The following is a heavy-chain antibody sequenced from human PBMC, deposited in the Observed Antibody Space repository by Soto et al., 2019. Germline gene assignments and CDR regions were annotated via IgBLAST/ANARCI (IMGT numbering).Heavy chain of an antibody. CDR1: GYTFTSYA. Sequence: GASVKVSCKASGYTFTSYAMHWVRQAPGQRLERMGWINAGNGNTKYSQKFQGRVTITRDTSASTAYMELSSLRSEDTAVYYCARIRGSIAAQTIDYWGQGTLVTVSS. D-gene: IGHD6-6*01. V-gene: IGHV1-3*01. CDR3: ARIRGSIAAQTIDY. CDR2: INAGNGNT. J-gene: IGHJ4*02.